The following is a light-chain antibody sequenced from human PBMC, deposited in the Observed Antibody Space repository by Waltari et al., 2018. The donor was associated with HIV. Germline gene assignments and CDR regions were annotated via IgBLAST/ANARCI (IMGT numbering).Light chain of an antibody. CDR1: QNISNY. J-gene: IGKJ5*01. Sequence: IVLTQSPDTLSLSTGERATLSCRARQNISNYLAWYQQKPGQSPRLLIYDSSDRATGVPARFSGSGSGTDFTLTITNVEPEDFAIYYCQQRSHWPPITFGQGTRLEIK. CDR2: DSS. V-gene: IGKV3-11*01. CDR3: QQRSHWPPIT.